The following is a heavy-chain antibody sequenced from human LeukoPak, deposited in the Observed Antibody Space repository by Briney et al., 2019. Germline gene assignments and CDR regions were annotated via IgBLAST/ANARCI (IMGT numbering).Heavy chain of an antibody. V-gene: IGHV4-34*01. CDR2: INHSGST. D-gene: IGHD2-15*01. CDR3: GRDALVGHFSYYYMDV. CDR1: GGSFSGYY. J-gene: IGHJ6*03. Sequence: PSETLSLTCAVYGGSFSGYYWSWIRQPPGKGLEWIGEINHSGSTNYNPSLKSRVTISVDTSKNQFSLKLGSVTAADTAVYYCGRDALVGHFSYYYMDVWGKGPRSPSP.